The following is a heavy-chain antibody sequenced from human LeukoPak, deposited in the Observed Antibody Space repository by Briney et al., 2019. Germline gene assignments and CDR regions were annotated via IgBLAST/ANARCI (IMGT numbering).Heavy chain of an antibody. V-gene: IGHV3-33*01. Sequence: RRGLRLSCAASGFCFRRYGMLGVRQPAGRGRAGVAGIRYDGSNKYYADSVKGRFTIHRDNSNNTLYLQMNSLRADDTAVYYCARDLKQWLVGGGDGMDVWGKGTTVTVSS. J-gene: IGHJ6*04. CDR3: ARDLKQWLVGGGDGMDV. CDR1: GFCFRRYG. CDR2: IRYDGSNK. D-gene: IGHD6-19*01.